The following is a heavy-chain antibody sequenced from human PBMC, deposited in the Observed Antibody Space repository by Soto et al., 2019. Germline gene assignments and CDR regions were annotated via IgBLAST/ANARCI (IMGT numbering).Heavy chain of an antibody. J-gene: IGHJ4*02. D-gene: IGHD3-3*01. CDR2: INHSGSA. V-gene: IGHV4-34*01. CDR3: ARGPISITIFGVVISSPFDY. Sequence: SETLSLTCAVYGGSFSGYYWSWIRQPPGKGLEWIGEINHSGSANYNPSLKSRVTISVDTSKNQFSLKLSSVTAADTAVYYCARGPISITIFGVVISSPFDYWGQGTLVTVSS. CDR1: GGSFSGYY.